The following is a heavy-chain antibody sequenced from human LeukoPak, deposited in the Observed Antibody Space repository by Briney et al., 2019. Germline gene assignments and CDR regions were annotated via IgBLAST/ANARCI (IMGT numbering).Heavy chain of an antibody. CDR2: ISYDGSNK. V-gene: IGHV3-30*03. D-gene: IGHD6-19*01. CDR1: GFTFSSYG. Sequence: GGSLRLSCAASGFTFSSYGMHWVRQAPGKGLEWVAVISYDGSNKYYADSVKGRFTISRDNSKNTLYLQMNSLRAEDTAVYYCARGLNGYRSGWYDYWGQGTLVTVSS. J-gene: IGHJ4*02. CDR3: ARGLNGYRSGWYDY.